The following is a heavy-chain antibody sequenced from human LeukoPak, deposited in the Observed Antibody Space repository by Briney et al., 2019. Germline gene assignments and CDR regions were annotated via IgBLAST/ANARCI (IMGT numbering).Heavy chain of an antibody. J-gene: IGHJ6*03. CDR2: ISAYNGNT. V-gene: IGHV1-18*01. D-gene: IGHD6-13*01. CDR1: GYAFTSYG. CDR3: ARRGSSWSGYYYYMDV. Sequence: ASVKVSCKASGYAFTSYGISWVRQAPGQGLEWMGWISAYNGNTNYAQKLQGRVTMTTDTSTSTAYMELRSLRSDDTAVYYCARRGSSWSGYYYYMDVWGKGTTVTVSS.